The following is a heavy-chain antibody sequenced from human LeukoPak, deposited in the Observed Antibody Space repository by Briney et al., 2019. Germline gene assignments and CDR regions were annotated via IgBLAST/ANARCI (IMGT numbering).Heavy chain of an antibody. CDR2: IWYDGSNK. J-gene: IGHJ4*02. Sequence: AGGSLRLSCAASGFTFSSHGMHWVRQAPGKGLEWVAVIWYDGSNKYYADSVKGRFTFSRDNSKNTLYLQMNSLRAEDTAVYYCAKNWGLDYWGQGTLVTVSS. CDR3: AKNWGLDY. V-gene: IGHV3-33*06. CDR1: GFTFSSHG. D-gene: IGHD7-27*01.